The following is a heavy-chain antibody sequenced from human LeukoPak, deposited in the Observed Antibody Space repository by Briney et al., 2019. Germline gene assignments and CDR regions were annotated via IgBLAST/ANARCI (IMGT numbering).Heavy chain of an antibody. CDR3: ARGASYDFWSGYYARDYYYYMDV. CDR1: GFTFSSYA. J-gene: IGHJ6*03. V-gene: IGHV3-30-3*01. D-gene: IGHD3-3*01. CDR2: ISYDGSNK. Sequence: GGSLRLSCAASGFTFSSYAMHWVRQAPGKGLEWVAVISYDGSNKYYADSVKGRFTISRDNSKNTLYLQMNSLRAEDTAVYYCARGASYDFWSGYYARDYYYYMDVWGKGTTVTVSS.